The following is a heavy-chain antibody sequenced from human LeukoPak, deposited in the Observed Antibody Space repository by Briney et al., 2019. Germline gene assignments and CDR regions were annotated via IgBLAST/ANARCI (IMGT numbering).Heavy chain of an antibody. J-gene: IGHJ2*01. Sequence: TGGSLRLSCAASGFTFDDYGMIWVRQAPGKGLEWVSYITWNGVGTAYADSVKGRFTISRDNAKNSLYLQMDSLRAEDTAFYYCARSMSTVTTRFFDLWGRGTLVTVSS. CDR1: GFTFDDYG. CDR3: ARSMSTVTTRFFDL. D-gene: IGHD4-17*01. V-gene: IGHV3-20*04. CDR2: ITWNGVGT.